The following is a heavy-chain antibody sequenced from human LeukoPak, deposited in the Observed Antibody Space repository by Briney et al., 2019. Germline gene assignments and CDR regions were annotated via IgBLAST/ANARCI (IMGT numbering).Heavy chain of an antibody. Sequence: SETLSLTCAVSGYSISSGYYWGWIWQPPGKGLEWIGSIYHSGSTYYNPSLKSRVTISVDTSKNQFSLKLSSVTAADTAVYYCARTDFWSGYYRNFDYWGQGTLVTVSS. V-gene: IGHV4-38-2*01. CDR1: GYSISSGYY. CDR3: ARTDFWSGYYRNFDY. J-gene: IGHJ4*02. D-gene: IGHD3-3*01. CDR2: IYHSGST.